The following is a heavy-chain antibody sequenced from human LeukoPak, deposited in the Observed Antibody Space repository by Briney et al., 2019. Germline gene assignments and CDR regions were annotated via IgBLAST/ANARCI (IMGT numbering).Heavy chain of an antibody. CDR1: GGSINSYY. J-gene: IGHJ4*02. D-gene: IGHD1-26*01. V-gene: IGHV4-59*01. Sequence: PSETLSLTCTVSGGSINSYYWSWVRQPPGKGLEWVAYIYYSGSTSYNPSLKSRVPISVDTSKNQFSLKLNSVTAAHTAMYYCARLFHPALSGNYPFDYWGQGTLVTVSS. CDR3: ARLFHPALSGNYPFDY. CDR2: IYYSGST.